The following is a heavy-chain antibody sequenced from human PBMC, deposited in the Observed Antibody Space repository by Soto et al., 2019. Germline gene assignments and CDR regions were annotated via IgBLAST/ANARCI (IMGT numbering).Heavy chain of an antibody. J-gene: IGHJ3*02. V-gene: IGHV3-23*01. CDR2: ISSGADTT. D-gene: IGHD1-26*01. CDR1: GFTFSSYA. Sequence: EVLLLESGGGLVQPGGSLRLSCAASGFTFSSYALPWVRQAPGKGLDWAPTISSGADTTYYADSVKGRFTISRDNSKNTLYLQMNSLRAEDTAVYYCAKDLIPLGATSHFCFNIWGQGTMVTVSS. CDR3: AKDLIPLGATSHFCFNI.